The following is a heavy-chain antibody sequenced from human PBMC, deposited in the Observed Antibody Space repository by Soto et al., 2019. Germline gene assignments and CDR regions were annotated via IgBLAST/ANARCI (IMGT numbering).Heavy chain of an antibody. J-gene: IGHJ4*02. CDR1: GGSFSGYY. Sequence: QVQLQQWGAGLLKPSETLSLTCAVYGGSFSGYYWSWIRQPPGKGLEWIGEINHSGSTNYNPSLKSRVTISVDTSKNQFSLKLSSVTAADTAVYYCARGRGFGELYRLDYWGRGTLVTVSS. V-gene: IGHV4-34*01. CDR2: INHSGST. D-gene: IGHD3-10*01. CDR3: ARGRGFGELYRLDY.